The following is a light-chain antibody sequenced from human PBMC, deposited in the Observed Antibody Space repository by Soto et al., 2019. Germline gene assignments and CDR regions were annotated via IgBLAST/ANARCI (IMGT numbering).Light chain of an antibody. Sequence: DVQMTQSPSTLSASVGDRVTITCRASQTISTWLAWYQHKPGKAPNLLIYDASTLMSGVPSRFSGSGSGTEFTLTISSLQPDDFATYYCQQYNSWTFGQGTKVAIK. CDR3: QQYNSWT. CDR1: QTISTW. CDR2: DAS. V-gene: IGKV1-5*01. J-gene: IGKJ1*01.